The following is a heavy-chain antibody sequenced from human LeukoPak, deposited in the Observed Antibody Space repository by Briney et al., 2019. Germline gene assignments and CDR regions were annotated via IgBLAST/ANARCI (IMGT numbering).Heavy chain of an antibody. CDR1: GGSISSGGYS. D-gene: IGHD1-26*01. CDR3: ARDQWELQAFDI. J-gene: IGHJ3*02. V-gene: IGHV4-30-2*01. Sequence: SQTLSLTCAVSGGSISSGGYSWSWVRQPPGKGLEWIGYIYHSGSTYYNPSLKSRVTISVDRSKNQFSLKLSSVTAADTAVYYCARDQWELQAFDIWGQGTMVTVSS. CDR2: IYHSGST.